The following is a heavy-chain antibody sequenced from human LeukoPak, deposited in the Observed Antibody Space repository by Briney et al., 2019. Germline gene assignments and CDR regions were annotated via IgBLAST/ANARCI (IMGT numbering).Heavy chain of an antibody. D-gene: IGHD5-12*01. CDR1: GYTFTSYD. CDR2: MNPNSGDT. J-gene: IGHJ6*02. Sequence: GASVKVSCKASGYTFTSYDINWVRQATGQGLEWLGWMNPNSGDTLYAQKFQGRFTVTRNTSISTAYMELSSLRSDDTAVFYCSRSRWLRSGAMDVWGQGTTVIVSS. CDR3: SRSRWLRSGAMDV. V-gene: IGHV1-8*01.